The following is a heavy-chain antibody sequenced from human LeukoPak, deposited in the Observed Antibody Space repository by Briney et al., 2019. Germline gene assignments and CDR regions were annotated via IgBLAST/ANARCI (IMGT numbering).Heavy chain of an antibody. CDR2: INTGNGDP. V-gene: IGHV1-3*04. J-gene: IGHJ6*02. CDR1: GYTFTSYA. CDR3: ARATEGYYYYGMDV. Sequence: ASVKVSCKASGYTFTSYAIHWVRQAPGQRLEWMGWINTGNGDPRYSQSFQGRVTISRDTSANTAYMELSSLRPEDTTVYYCARATEGYYYYGMDVWGQGTTVTVSS.